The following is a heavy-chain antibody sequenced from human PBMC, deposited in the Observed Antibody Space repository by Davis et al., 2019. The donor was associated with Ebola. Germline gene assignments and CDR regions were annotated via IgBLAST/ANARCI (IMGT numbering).Heavy chain of an antibody. D-gene: IGHD6-13*01. CDR2: MNPNSGNT. V-gene: IGHV1-8*01. J-gene: IGHJ5*02. CDR1: GYTFTSYD. Sequence: AASVPVSCKASGYTFTSYDINWVRQATGQGLEWMGWMNPNSGNTGYAQKFQGRVTMTRDTSTSTAYMELSGLRSEDTAVYYCSRANWGTVGTRWFDPWGQGTLVTVSS. CDR3: SRANWGTVGTRWFDP.